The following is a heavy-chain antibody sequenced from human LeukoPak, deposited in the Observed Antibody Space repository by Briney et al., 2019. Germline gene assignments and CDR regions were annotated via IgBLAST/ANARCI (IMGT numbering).Heavy chain of an antibody. CDR2: INPSGGST. CDR3: ARGGWPLYYYYMDV. D-gene: IGHD6-19*01. V-gene: IGHV1-46*01. CDR1: GYTFTGYY. Sequence: ASVKVSCKASGYTFTGYYMHWVRQAPGQGLEWMGIINPSGGSTSYAQKFQGRVTMTRDTSISTAYMELSRLRSDDTAVYYCARGGWPLYYYYMDVWGKGTTVTISS. J-gene: IGHJ6*03.